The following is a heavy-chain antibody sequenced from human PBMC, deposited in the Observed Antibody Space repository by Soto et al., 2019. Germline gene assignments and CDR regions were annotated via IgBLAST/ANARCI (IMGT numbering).Heavy chain of an antibody. CDR1: GFTFSYSA. Sequence: GESLKISCAASGFTFSYSAMSWVRQAPGRGLEWVSTISGSGGTPYYADSVKGRFTISRDNSKNPLYLILNSLRADDTAIYYCAMGLAAAGPLDYWGQGALVTVSS. V-gene: IGHV3-23*01. J-gene: IGHJ4*02. D-gene: IGHD6-13*01. CDR2: ISGSGGTP. CDR3: AMGLAAAGPLDY.